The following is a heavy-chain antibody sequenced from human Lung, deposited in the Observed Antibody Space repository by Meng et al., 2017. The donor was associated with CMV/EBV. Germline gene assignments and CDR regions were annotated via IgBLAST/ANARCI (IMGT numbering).Heavy chain of an antibody. D-gene: IGHD2-2*01. Sequence: GGSLRPSCAAPASIFSDYAMTWIRQAPGKGLEWVSSISSTSIHIYYADSVKGRFPISRDNGKNLLYLQLNSLRAEDTAVYYCARGGGYCSSTNCYLNFDYWGQGTLVTVSS. J-gene: IGHJ4*02. CDR3: ARGGGYCSSTNCYLNFDY. CDR2: ISSTSIHI. V-gene: IGHV3-21*01. CDR1: ASIFSDYA.